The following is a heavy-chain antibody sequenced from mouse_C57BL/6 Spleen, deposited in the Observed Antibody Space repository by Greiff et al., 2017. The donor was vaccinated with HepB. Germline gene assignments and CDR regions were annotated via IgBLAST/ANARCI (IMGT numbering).Heavy chain of an antibody. J-gene: IGHJ3*01. CDR3: TSYYSNYLFAY. CDR2: IDPENGDT. V-gene: IGHV14-4*01. Sequence: EVQLQQSGAELVRPGASVKLSCTASGFNIKDDYMHWVKQRPEQGLEWIGWIDPENGDTEYASKFQGKATITADTSSNTDYLQLSSLTSEDTAVYYCTSYYSNYLFAYWGQGTLVTVSA. D-gene: IGHD2-5*01. CDR1: GFNIKDDY.